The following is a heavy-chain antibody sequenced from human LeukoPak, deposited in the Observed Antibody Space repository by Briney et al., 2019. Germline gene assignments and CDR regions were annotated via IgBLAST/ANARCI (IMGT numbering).Heavy chain of an antibody. D-gene: IGHD3-16*01. J-gene: IGHJ4*02. CDR1: GFTFSSYS. Sequence: GGSLRLSCAASGFTFSSYSMSWVRQAPGKGLEWVSVIYSGGSTYYADSVKGRFTISRDNSKNTLYLQMNSLRAEDTAVYYCARSGSSLGFDYWGQGTLVTVSS. V-gene: IGHV3-53*01. CDR3: ARSGSSLGFDY. CDR2: IYSGGST.